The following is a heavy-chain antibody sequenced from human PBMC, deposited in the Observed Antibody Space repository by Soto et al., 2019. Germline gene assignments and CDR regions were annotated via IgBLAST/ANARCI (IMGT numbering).Heavy chain of an antibody. CDR1: EFTFSSYA. J-gene: IGHJ4*02. V-gene: IGHV3-23*01. CDR2: ISSSGAST. CDR3: AKDARNTLSHLDS. Sequence: EVQLLESGGGLVQPGGSLRLSCAASEFTFSSYAMSWVRQAPGKGLEWVSTISSSGASTSYADSLKGRFTISRDNSKNTLDLKMNCLRAEDTAVYYCAKDARNTLSHLDSWGQGTLVTVSS. D-gene: IGHD6-6*01.